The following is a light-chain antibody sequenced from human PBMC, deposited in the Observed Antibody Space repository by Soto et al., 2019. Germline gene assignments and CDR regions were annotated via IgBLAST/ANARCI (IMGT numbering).Light chain of an antibody. Sequence: EIVLTQSPCTLSLSPGERATLSCRASQSVYSQYLAWYKQKPGQAPRLFRYGTFNRATGIPDRFSGSGSGTEFTLTISRLEPEDFEVYYCQQYGYSFWTFGQGTKVDIK. CDR3: QQYGYSFWT. V-gene: IGKV3-20*01. CDR1: QSVYSQY. J-gene: IGKJ1*01. CDR2: GTF.